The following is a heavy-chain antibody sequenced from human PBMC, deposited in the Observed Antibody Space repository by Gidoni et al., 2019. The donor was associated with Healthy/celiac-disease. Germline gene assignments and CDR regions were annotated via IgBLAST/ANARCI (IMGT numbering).Heavy chain of an antibody. CDR3: ARDRYCSGGSCYSSDAFDI. CDR2: IKQDGSEK. Sequence: EVQLVESGGGWVQPGGSLRLSGAAAGFTFSSHWMSWVRQAPGKGLEWVANIKQDGSEKYYVDSVKGRFTISSDNAKNSLYLQMNSLRAEDTAVYYCARDRYCSGGSCYSSDAFDIWGQGTMVTVSS. D-gene: IGHD2-15*01. CDR1: GFTFSSHW. V-gene: IGHV3-7*01. J-gene: IGHJ3*02.